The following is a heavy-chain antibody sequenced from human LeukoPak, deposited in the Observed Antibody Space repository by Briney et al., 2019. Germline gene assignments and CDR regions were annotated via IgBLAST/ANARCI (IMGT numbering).Heavy chain of an antibody. J-gene: IGHJ4*02. CDR3: ARSRGPSYYYDSSGYPSGY. V-gene: IGHV3-7*01. D-gene: IGHD3-22*01. Sequence: PGGSLRLSCEASGFTFSSYWMSWVRQAPGKGLEWVANIKQDGSEKYYVDSVKGRFTISRDNAKNSLYLQMNSLRAEDTAVYYCARSRGPSYYYDSSGYPSGYWGQGTLVTVSS. CDR1: GFTFSSYW. CDR2: IKQDGSEK.